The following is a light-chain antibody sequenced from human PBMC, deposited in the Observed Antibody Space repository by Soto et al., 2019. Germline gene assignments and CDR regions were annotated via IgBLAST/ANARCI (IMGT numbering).Light chain of an antibody. V-gene: IGLV2-23*02. CDR3: CSYAGSSTYV. CDR2: EVS. Sequence: QSALTQPASVSGSPGQSITISCTGTSSDVGSYNLVSWYQQHPRKAPKLMIYEVSKRPSGVSNRFSGSKSGNTASLTISGLQAEHEADYYCCSYAGSSTYVFGTGTKVTVL. CDR1: SSDVGSYNL. J-gene: IGLJ1*01.